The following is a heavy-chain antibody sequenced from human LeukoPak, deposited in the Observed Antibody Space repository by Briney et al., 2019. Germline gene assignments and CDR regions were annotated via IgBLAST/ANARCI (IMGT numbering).Heavy chain of an antibody. J-gene: IGHJ4*02. Sequence: GGSLRLSCAASGFTFSSYWMSWVRQAPGKGLEWVAVISYDGSNKYYADSVKGRFTISRDNSKNTLYLQMNSLRAEDTAVYYCARDRQWLASNYFDYWGQGTLVTVSS. V-gene: IGHV3-30-3*01. D-gene: IGHD6-19*01. CDR1: GFTFSSYW. CDR3: ARDRQWLASNYFDY. CDR2: ISYDGSNK.